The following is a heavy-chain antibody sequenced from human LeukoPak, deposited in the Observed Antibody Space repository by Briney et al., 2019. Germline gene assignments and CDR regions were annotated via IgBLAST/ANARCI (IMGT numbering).Heavy chain of an antibody. V-gene: IGHV4-30-4*01. CDR1: GGSISSGDYY. CDR2: IYYSGST. D-gene: IGHD3-3*01. CDR3: ARGASQKYDFWGGYDLDY. J-gene: IGHJ4*02. Sequence: PSETLSLTCTVSGGSISSGDYYWSWLRQPPGKGLEWIGCIYYSGSTYYNPSLKSRVTISVDTSKNQFSLKLSSVTAADTAVYYCARGASQKYDFWGGYDLDYWGQGTLVTVSP.